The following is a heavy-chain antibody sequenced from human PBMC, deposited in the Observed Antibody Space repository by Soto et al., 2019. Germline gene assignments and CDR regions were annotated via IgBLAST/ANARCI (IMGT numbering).Heavy chain of an antibody. CDR2: ISYDGSNK. CDR3: AKDKFGHADTFDY. Sequence: GGSLRLSCAASGFTFSSYGVHWVRQAPGKGLEWVAVISYDGSNKYYADSVKGRFTISRDNSKNTLYLQMNSLRAEDTAVYYCAKDKFGHADTFDYWGQGTLVTVSS. D-gene: IGHD3-10*01. V-gene: IGHV3-30*18. CDR1: GFTFSSYG. J-gene: IGHJ4*02.